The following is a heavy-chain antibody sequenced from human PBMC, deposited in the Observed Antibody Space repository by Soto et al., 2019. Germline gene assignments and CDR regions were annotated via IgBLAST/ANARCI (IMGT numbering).Heavy chain of an antibody. CDR1: GGSFSGYY. V-gene: IGHV4-34*01. Sequence: PSETLSLTCAVYGGSFSGYYWSWIRQPPGKGLEWIGEINHSGSTNYNPSLKSRVTISVDTSKNQFSLKLSSVTAADTAVYYCARGIAARPRYWIDYWGQGTLVTVSS. J-gene: IGHJ4*02. CDR3: ARGIAARPRYWIDY. D-gene: IGHD6-6*01. CDR2: INHSGST.